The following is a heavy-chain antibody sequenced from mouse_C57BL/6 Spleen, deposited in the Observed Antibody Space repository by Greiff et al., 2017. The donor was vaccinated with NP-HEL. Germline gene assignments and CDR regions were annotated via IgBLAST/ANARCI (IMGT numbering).Heavy chain of an antibody. Sequence: EVKLMESGPGLVKPSQSLSLTCSVTGYSITSGYYWNWIRQFPGNKLEWMGYISYDGSNNYNPSLKNRISITLDTSKNQFFLKLNSVTTEDTATYYCARAPYDYDPDYFDYWGQGTTLTVSS. D-gene: IGHD2-4*01. J-gene: IGHJ2*01. CDR1: GYSITSGYY. CDR3: ARAPYDYDPDYFDY. V-gene: IGHV3-6*01. CDR2: ISYDGSN.